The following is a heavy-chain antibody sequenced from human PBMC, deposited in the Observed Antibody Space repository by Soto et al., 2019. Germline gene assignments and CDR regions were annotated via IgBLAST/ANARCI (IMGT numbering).Heavy chain of an antibody. V-gene: IGHV1-46*01. D-gene: IGHD3-22*01. CDR3: TTTLIYYDISGPSSRRIDY. CDR1: GYTFTSHY. J-gene: IGHJ4*02. CDR2: INPSGGST. Sequence: ASVKVSCKASGYTFTSHYMHWVRQAPGQGLEWMGIINPSGGSTRYAQKFQGRVTMTRDTSTSTVYMELSSLKTEDTAVYYCTTTLIYYDISGPSSRRIDYWGQGTLVTVSS.